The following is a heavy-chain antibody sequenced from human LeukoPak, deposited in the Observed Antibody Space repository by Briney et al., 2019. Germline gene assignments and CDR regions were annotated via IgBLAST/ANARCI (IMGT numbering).Heavy chain of an antibody. V-gene: IGHV3-15*01. CDR1: GFTFSDAW. CDR3: TTDLGRALVVVSGDY. D-gene: IGHD3-22*01. Sequence: GGSLRLSCAASGFTFSDAWMSWVRQAPGKGLEWVGRIKSKNDGGTTEYAAPVRGRFTISRDDSKNTLYLQMNSLKTEDTAVYYCTTDLGRALVVVSGDYWGQGTLVTVSS. J-gene: IGHJ4*02. CDR2: IKSKNDGGTT.